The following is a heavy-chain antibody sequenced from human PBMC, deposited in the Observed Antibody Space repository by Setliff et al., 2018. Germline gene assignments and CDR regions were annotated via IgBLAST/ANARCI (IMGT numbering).Heavy chain of an antibody. D-gene: IGHD4-17*01. CDR1: GYTFTSYD. V-gene: IGHV1-8*02. CDR3: ARGSPTTVVTHAEYFQH. CDR2: MNPNSGNT. J-gene: IGHJ1*01. Sequence: ASVKVSCKASGYTFTSYDINWVRQATGQGLEWMGWMNPNSGNTGYAQKFQGRVTMTRNTSISTAYMELSSLRSEDTAVYYCARGSPTTVVTHAEYFQHWGQGTLVTVSS.